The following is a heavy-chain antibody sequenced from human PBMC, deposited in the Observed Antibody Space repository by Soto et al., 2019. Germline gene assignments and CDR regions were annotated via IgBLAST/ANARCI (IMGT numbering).Heavy chain of an antibody. CDR3: AYGYILTGGWFDP. D-gene: IGHD7-27*01. CDR2: INAGNGNT. Sequence: QVQLVQSGAEVKKPGASVKVSCKASGYTFTSYAMHWVRQDPGQRLEWMGWINAGNGNTKYSQKFQGRVTITRDTSASTAYMELSSLRSEDTAVYYCAYGYILTGGWFDPWGQGTLVTVSS. CDR1: GYTFTSYA. J-gene: IGHJ5*02. V-gene: IGHV1-3*01.